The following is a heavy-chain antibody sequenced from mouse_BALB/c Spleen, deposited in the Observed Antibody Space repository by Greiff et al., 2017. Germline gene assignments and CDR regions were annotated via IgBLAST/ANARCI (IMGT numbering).Heavy chain of an antibody. V-gene: IGHV2-9*02. CDR3: ARDLKKVRQEDWYFDV. J-gene: IGHJ1*01. Sequence: QLKESGPGLVAPSQSLSITCTVSGFSLTSYGVHWVRQPPGKGLEWLGVIWAGGSTNYNSALMSRLSISKDNSKSQVFLKMNSLQTDDTAMYYCARDLKKVRQEDWYFDVWGAGTTVTVSS. CDR1: GFSLTSYG. CDR2: IWAGGST. D-gene: IGHD2-14*01.